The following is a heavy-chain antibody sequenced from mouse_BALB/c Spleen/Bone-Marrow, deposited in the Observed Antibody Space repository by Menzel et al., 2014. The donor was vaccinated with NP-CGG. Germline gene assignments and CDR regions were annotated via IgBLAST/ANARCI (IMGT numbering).Heavy chain of an antibody. Sequence: QVQLQQSGPGLVAPSQSLSITCTVSGFSLSGYGVNWVRQPPGKGLEWLGMIWGDGSTDYNSALKSRLSISKDNSKSQVFLKMNSLQTDDTAGYYCVREGGYDGAAWFAHWGQGTLVTVSA. D-gene: IGHD2-2*01. CDR2: IWGDGST. CDR3: VREGGYDGAAWFAH. CDR1: GFSLSGYG. J-gene: IGHJ3*01. V-gene: IGHV2-6-7*01.